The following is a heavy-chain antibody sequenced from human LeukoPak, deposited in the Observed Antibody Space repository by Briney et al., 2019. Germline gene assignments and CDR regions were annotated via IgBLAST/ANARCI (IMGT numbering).Heavy chain of an antibody. J-gene: IGHJ4*02. CDR2: ISPDGNNK. Sequence: GGSLRLSCAASGFTFSSYGMHWVRQAPGKGLEWVAAISPDGNNKYYADSVKGRFTISRDNSKNTVYVQMNSLRVEDTAVYYCARGGLTSSWFEYWGQGPLVTVAS. D-gene: IGHD6-13*01. V-gene: IGHV3-30*03. CDR1: GFTFSSYG. CDR3: ARGGLTSSWFEY.